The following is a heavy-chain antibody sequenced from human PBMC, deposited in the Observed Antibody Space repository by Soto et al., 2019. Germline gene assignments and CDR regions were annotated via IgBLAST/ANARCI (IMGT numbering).Heavy chain of an antibody. CDR2: IRSKDYGGTT. J-gene: IGHJ4*02. Sequence: PGGSLRLSCTASGFTFGDYAMSWVRQVPGKGLEWVGYIRSKDYGGTTEYAASVKGRFTISRDDSKSIAYLQMNSLNTEDTAVYYCTRGRREILDYWGQGTLVTVSS. CDR3: TRGRREILDY. CDR1: GFTFGDYA. V-gene: IGHV3-49*04. D-gene: IGHD3-10*01.